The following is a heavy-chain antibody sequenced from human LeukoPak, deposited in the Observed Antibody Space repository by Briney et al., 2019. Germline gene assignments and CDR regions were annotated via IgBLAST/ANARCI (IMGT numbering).Heavy chain of an antibody. J-gene: IGHJ4*02. V-gene: IGHV1-46*01. Sequence: VASVKVSCKASGYTFTTYYIHWVRQAPGQGLEWMGIINPTGGSTTYAQKFQGRVTMTRDTSTSTVFMELNSLRSEDTAVYYCVLYSSTWYWGQGTLVTVSS. CDR3: VLYSSTWY. CDR2: INPTGGST. D-gene: IGHD6-13*01. CDR1: GYTFTTYY.